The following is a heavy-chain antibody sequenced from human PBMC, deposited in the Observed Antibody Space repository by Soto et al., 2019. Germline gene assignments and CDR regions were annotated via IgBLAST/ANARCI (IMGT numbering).Heavy chain of an antibody. D-gene: IGHD6-19*01. CDR1: GGTFSSYT. CDR3: ARLTTLSSGLDY. Sequence: QVQLVQSGAEVKKPGSSVKVSCKASGGTFSSYTISWVRQAPGQGLEWMGRIIPSLGIANYAQKFQGRVTITADKSTSTAYMELSSLRSEDTAVYYCARLTTLSSGLDYWGQGTLVTVSS. CDR2: IIPSLGIA. J-gene: IGHJ4*02. V-gene: IGHV1-69*02.